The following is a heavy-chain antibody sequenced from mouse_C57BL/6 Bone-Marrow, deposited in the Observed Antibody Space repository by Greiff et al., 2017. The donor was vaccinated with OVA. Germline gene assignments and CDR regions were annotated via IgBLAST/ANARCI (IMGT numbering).Heavy chain of an antibody. J-gene: IGHJ4*01. CDR3: ARSNRHYAMGY. CDR1: GYTFTSYW. V-gene: IGHV1-52*01. Sequence: QVQLQQPGAELVRPGSSVKLSCKASGYTFTSYWMHWVKQRPIQGLEWIGNIDPSDSETHYNQKFKDKATLTVDKSSSTAYMQLSSLTYDDSAFYYCARSNRHYAMGYWGQGTSVTVSS. CDR2: IDPSDSET.